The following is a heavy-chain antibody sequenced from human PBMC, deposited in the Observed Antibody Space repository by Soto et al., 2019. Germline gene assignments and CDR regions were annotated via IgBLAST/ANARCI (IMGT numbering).Heavy chain of an antibody. CDR1: AFTFRNYW. V-gene: IGHV3-7*04. J-gene: IGHJ4*02. CDR3: ARASSSTSGAIDY. CDR2: IKEDGSEK. D-gene: IGHD2-2*01. Sequence: EVQLVESGGGLVQPGGSLRLSCAASAFTFRNYWMSLVRQTPGKGLECVAKIKEDGSEKYYVDSVKGRFTISRDNAKNSVYLQMDSLTVEDTAMYYCARASSSTSGAIDYWGQGTLVTVSS.